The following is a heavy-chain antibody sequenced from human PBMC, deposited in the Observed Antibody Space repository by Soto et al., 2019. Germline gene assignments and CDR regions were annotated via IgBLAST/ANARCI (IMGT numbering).Heavy chain of an antibody. CDR2: IYGVDDK. CDR1: GFSLTTSGVG. V-gene: IGHV2-5*02. D-gene: IGHD3-10*01. J-gene: IGHJ6*02. CDR3: AHRHYYGSGNLGMDV. Sequence: QITLKESGPTLVKPTQTLTLTCTFSGFSLTTSGVGVGWIRQPPGKALEWLALIYGVDDKRYSPSLKSRLTITGDTSKNQVVLTRTNMDPVDTATYYCAHRHYYGSGNLGMDVWGQGTTVTVSS.